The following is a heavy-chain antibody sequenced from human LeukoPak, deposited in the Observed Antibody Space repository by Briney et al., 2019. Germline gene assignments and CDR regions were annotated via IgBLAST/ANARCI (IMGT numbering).Heavy chain of an antibody. J-gene: IGHJ4*02. CDR1: GYTFTSYY. D-gene: IGHD6-19*01. CDR2: INPSGGST. CDR3: ARAATGFVGSGPNYFAF. Sequence: GASVKVSCKASGYTFTSYYMYWVGQAPGQGLEWMGIINPSGGSTRYAQKFQGRVTMTRDMSTSTAYMQLSSLRSDDTAVYYCARAATGFVGSGPNYFAFWGQGTLVTVSS. V-gene: IGHV1-46*01.